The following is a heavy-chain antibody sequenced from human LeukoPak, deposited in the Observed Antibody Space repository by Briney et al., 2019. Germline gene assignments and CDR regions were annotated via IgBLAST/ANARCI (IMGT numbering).Heavy chain of an antibody. CDR1: GFTYSSYA. CDR2: ISGSGGST. Sequence: GASLRLSCAASGFTYSSYAMLWARQAPGKGLEWVSAISGSGGSTYYADSVKRLFNISRENPENTLYSKKKTLRAENTAVYYCAKGDVLLWFGELLYPLDYWGQGTLVTVSS. D-gene: IGHD3-10*01. J-gene: IGHJ4*02. V-gene: IGHV3-23*01. CDR3: AKGDVLLWFGELLYPLDY.